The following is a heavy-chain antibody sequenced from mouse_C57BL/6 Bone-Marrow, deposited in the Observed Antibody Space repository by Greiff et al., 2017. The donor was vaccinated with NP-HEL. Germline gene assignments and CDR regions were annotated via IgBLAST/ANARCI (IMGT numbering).Heavy chain of an antibody. J-gene: IGHJ4*01. D-gene: IGHD2-4*01. CDR2: IYPGDGDT. V-gene: IGHV1-82*01. Sequence: VQLQQSGPELVKPGASVKISCKASGYAFSSSWMNWVKQRPGKGLEWIGRIYPGDGDTNYNGKFKGKATLTADKSSSTAYMQLSSLTSEDSAVYFCVPMYYDSGGAMDDWGQGTSVTVSS. CDR1: GYAFSSSW. CDR3: VPMYYDSGGAMDD.